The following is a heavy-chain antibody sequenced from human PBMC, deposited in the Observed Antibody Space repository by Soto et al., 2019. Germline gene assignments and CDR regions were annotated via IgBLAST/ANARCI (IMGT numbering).Heavy chain of an antibody. Sequence: PSETLSLTCTVSGGSISSTDYYWSWIRQPPGKGLEWIGYIYYSGSTYYNPSLKSRVTISVDTSKIQFSLKLGSVTAADTAVYYCARVGKAAATRPYYYHAMDVWGQGTTVTVSS. CDR2: IYYSGST. CDR3: ARVGKAAATRPYYYHAMDV. J-gene: IGHJ6*02. D-gene: IGHD2-15*01. V-gene: IGHV4-30-4*01. CDR1: GGSISSTDYY.